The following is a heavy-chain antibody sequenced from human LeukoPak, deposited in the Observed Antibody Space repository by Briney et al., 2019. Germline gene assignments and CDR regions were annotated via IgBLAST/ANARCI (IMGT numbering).Heavy chain of an antibody. Sequence: PGGSLRLSCAASGFTFSSYGMHWVRQAPGKGLEWVAFIRYDGSNKYYADSVKGRFTISRDNSKNTLYLQMNSLRAEDTAAYYCAKDYYGSGSYHDAFDIWGQGTMVTVSS. V-gene: IGHV3-30*02. J-gene: IGHJ3*02. CDR3: AKDYYGSGSYHDAFDI. CDR1: GFTFSSYG. CDR2: IRYDGSNK. D-gene: IGHD3-10*01.